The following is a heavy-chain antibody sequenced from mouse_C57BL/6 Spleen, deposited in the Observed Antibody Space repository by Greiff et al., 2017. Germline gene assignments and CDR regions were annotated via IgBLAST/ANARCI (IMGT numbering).Heavy chain of an antibody. J-gene: IGHJ3*01. V-gene: IGHV5-4*01. D-gene: IGHD1-1*01. CDR3: AREVSYGSSPLAY. Sequence: EVMLVESGGGLVKPGGSLKLSCAASGFTFSSYAMSWVRQTPEKRLEWVATISDGGSYTYYPDNVKGRFTISRDNAKNNLYLQMSHLKSEDTAMYYCAREVSYGSSPLAYWGQGTLVTVSA. CDR2: ISDGGSYT. CDR1: GFTFSSYA.